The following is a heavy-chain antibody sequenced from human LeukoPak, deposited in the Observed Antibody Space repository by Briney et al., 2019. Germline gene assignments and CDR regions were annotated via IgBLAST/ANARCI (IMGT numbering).Heavy chain of an antibody. Sequence: ASVKVSCKAYGYTFTGYYTHWVRQAPGQGLEWMGCISAYNGNTNYAQKLQGRVTMTTDTSTSTAYMELRSLRSDDTAVYYCVLDVVVAATKRFDYWGQGTLVTVSS. J-gene: IGHJ4*02. CDR1: GYTFTGYY. CDR2: ISAYNGNT. V-gene: IGHV1-18*04. D-gene: IGHD2-15*01. CDR3: VLDVVVAATKRFDY.